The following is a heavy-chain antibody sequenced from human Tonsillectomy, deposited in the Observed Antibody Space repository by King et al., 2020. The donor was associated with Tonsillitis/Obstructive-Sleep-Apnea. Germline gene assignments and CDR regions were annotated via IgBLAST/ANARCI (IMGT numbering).Heavy chain of an antibody. Sequence: QLVQSGAEVKKPGASVKVSCKASGYTFINYGISWVRQAPGQGLEWLGWISAYNGITKYAQKFQGRATMTTDTSTTTAYMELRSLRSDDTAVYYCARTISWFDPWGQGTLVTVSS. CDR3: ARTISWFDP. V-gene: IGHV1-18*01. CDR2: ISAYNGIT. D-gene: IGHD5-24*01. J-gene: IGHJ5*02. CDR1: GYTFINYG.